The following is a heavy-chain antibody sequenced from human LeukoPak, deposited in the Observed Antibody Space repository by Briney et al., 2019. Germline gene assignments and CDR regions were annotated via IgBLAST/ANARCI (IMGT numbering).Heavy chain of an antibody. CDR2: IYSGDRR. CDR1: GFTVSSNY. J-gene: IGHJ5*02. Sequence: GGSLRLSCAASGFTVSSNYMSWVRQAPGKGLEWVSVIYSGDRRNYADSVKGRFTISRDNSKTTLYLQMNSLRAEDTAIYYCAIVRGGGFDPWGQGTLVTVS. D-gene: IGHD3-16*01. CDR3: AIVRGGGFDP. V-gene: IGHV3-53*01.